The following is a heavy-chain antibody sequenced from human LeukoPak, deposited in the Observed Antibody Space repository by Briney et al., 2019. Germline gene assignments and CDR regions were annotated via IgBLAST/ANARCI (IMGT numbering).Heavy chain of an antibody. CDR1: GYTLTELS. J-gene: IGHJ4*02. CDR3: ARLIATHYDILTGYPNGHYFDY. Sequence: WASVKVSCKVSGYTLTELSMHWVRQAPGKGLEWMGGFDPEDGETIYAQKFQGRVTMTEDTSTDTAYMELSSLRSEDTAVYYCARLIATHYDILTGYPNGHYFDYWGQGTLVTVSS. D-gene: IGHD3-9*01. CDR2: FDPEDGET. V-gene: IGHV1-24*01.